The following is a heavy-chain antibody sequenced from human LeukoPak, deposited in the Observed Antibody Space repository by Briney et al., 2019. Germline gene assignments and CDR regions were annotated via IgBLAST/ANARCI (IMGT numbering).Heavy chain of an antibody. V-gene: IGHV3-23*01. Sequence: PVGSLRLSCAASGFTFSSYAMSWVRQAPGKGLEWVSAISGSGGSTYYADSVKGRFTISRDNSKNTLFLQMNRLRAEDTAVYYCAGRRVVDASFDYWGQGTLVTVSS. J-gene: IGHJ4*02. CDR2: ISGSGGST. CDR3: AGRRVVDASFDY. CDR1: GFTFSSYA. D-gene: IGHD2-15*01.